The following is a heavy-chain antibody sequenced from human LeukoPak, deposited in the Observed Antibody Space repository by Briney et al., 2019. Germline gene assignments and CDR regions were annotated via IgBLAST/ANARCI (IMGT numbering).Heavy chain of an antibody. V-gene: IGHV4-4*02. CDR2: IYHSGST. Sequence: ASETLSLTCGVSGGSISSTNWWSWVRQPPGKGLEWIGEIYHSGSTNYNPSLKSRVTISVDKSKNQFSLKLSSVTAADTAVYYCARDAYYYGSGSPSFDYWGQGTLVTVAS. J-gene: IGHJ4*02. D-gene: IGHD3-10*01. CDR3: ARDAYYYGSGSPSFDY. CDR1: GGSISSTNW.